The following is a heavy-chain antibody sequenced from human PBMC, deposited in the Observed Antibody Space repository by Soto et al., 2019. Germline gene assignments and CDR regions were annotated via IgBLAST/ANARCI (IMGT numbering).Heavy chain of an antibody. CDR1: GASITTFY. CDR2: ISDSGRT. CDR3: ARLLRGWDHRMAYFDY. Sequence: NPSETLSLTCTVSGASITTFYWSWIRQPPGRGLEWIGYISDSGRTDYIPSLKSRVTISVDTSKNQFSLKVSSVTAADTSVYYCARLLRGWDHRMAYFDYWGQGTLVTVSS. J-gene: IGHJ4*02. D-gene: IGHD1-26*01. V-gene: IGHV4-59*01.